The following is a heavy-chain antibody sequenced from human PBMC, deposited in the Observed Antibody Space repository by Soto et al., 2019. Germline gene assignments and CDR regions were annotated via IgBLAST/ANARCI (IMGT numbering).Heavy chain of an antibody. CDR1: GYW. CDR2: INSDGSDI. CDR3: ASAYSYERFDS. V-gene: IGHV3-74*01. Sequence: GGSLRLSCPASGYWMHWVRQAPGKGLVWVSRINSDGSDITYADSVKGRFTISRDNAKNALYLQMNSLRAEDTAVYYCASAYSYERFDSWGQGTLVTVSS. D-gene: IGHD5-18*01. J-gene: IGHJ4*02.